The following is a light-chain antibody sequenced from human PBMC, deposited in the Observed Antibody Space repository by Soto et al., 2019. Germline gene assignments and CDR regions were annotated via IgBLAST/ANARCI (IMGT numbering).Light chain of an antibody. CDR1: QGISRA. J-gene: IGKJ3*01. V-gene: IGKV1D-13*01. Sequence: AIQLTQSPSSLSALIGDRVTITCRASQGISRALAWYQQKPGTAPKLLIYDASSLESGVPSRFSGTGSGTDFTITISSLQPEDFAAYYCQQYSNYPVTFGPGTKVDIK. CDR2: DAS. CDR3: QQYSNYPVT.